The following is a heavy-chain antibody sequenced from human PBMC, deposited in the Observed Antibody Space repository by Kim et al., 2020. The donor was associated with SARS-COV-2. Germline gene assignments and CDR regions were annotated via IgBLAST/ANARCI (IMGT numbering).Heavy chain of an antibody. Sequence: GGSLRLSCAASGFTFNNAWMSWVRQAPGKGLEWVGRIKSKTDDGTTDYAAPVKGRFIISRDDSENTLYLQMNSLKTEDTALYYCSTRDYLGQGTLVTVSS. CDR3: STRDY. CDR2: IKSKTDDGTT. CDR1: GFTFNNAW. V-gene: IGHV3-15*01. J-gene: IGHJ4*02.